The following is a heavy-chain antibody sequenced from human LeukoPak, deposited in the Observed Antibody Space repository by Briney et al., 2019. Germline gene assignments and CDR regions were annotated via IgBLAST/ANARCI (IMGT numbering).Heavy chain of an antibody. CDR3: ARDLNRGYYYGSGSSPFDY. CDR2: ISAYNGNT. Sequence: ASVKVSCKASGYTFTSYGISWVRQAPGQGLEWMGWISAYNGNTNYAQKLQGRVTMTTDTSTSTAYMELRSLRSDDTAVYYCARDLNRGYYYGSGSSPFDYWGQGTLVTVSS. J-gene: IGHJ4*02. D-gene: IGHD3-10*01. CDR1: GYTFTSYG. V-gene: IGHV1-18*01.